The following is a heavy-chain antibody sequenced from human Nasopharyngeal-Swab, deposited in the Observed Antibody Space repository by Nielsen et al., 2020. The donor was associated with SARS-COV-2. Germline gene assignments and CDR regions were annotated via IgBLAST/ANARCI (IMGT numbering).Heavy chain of an antibody. CDR1: GFTFSDYY. Sequence: GGSLRLSCAASGFTFSDYYMNWVRQAPGKGLEWVSYISSSSSTIYYADSVKGRFTISRDNAKNSLYLQMNSLRAEDTAVYYCARDHLTIYYYGMDVWGQGTTVTVSS. J-gene: IGHJ6*02. D-gene: IGHD5-24*01. V-gene: IGHV3-11*04. CDR2: ISSSSSTI. CDR3: ARDHLTIYYYGMDV.